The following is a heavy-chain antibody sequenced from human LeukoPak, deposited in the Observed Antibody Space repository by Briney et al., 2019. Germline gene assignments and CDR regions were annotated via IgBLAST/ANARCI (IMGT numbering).Heavy chain of an antibody. J-gene: IGHJ4*02. V-gene: IGHV4-34*01. CDR2: INHSGST. Sequence: PSETLSLTCAVYGGSFSGYYWSWIRQPPGKGLEWIGEINHSGSTNYNPSLKSRVTISVDTSKNQFSLKLSSVTAADTAVYYCARGTPPCGVTLDYWGQGTLVTVSS. CDR3: ARGTPPCGVTLDY. CDR1: GGSFSGYY. D-gene: IGHD2-21*02.